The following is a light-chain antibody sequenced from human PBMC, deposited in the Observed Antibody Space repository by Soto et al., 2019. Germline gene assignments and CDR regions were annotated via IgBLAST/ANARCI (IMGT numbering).Light chain of an antibody. CDR3: SSYTSCSTVV. CDR1: SSDVGGYNY. CDR2: EVS. J-gene: IGLJ3*02. Sequence: QSALTQPASVSGSPGQSFTISCTGTSSDVGGYNYVSWYQQHPGKAPKLMIYEVSNRPSGVSNRFSGSKSGTTASLTISGLQAEDEADYYCSSYTSCSTVVFGGGTKLTVL. V-gene: IGLV2-14*01.